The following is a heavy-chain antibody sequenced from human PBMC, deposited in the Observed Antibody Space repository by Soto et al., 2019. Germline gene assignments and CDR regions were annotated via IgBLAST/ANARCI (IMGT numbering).Heavy chain of an antibody. CDR3: ARDEDKVRGILPYAFGMDL. V-gene: IGHV3-48*03. D-gene: IGHD3-10*01. CDR1: GFTFSNYE. CDR2: VSKSGTTT. Sequence: PGGSLRLSCTASGFTFSNYEMNWVRQAPGKGLEWLSYVSKSGTTTYYADAVKGRLTISRDNAKSSLYLEVNNLRAEDTAVYYCARDEDKVRGILPYAFGMDLWGQGTVVTVSS. J-gene: IGHJ6*02.